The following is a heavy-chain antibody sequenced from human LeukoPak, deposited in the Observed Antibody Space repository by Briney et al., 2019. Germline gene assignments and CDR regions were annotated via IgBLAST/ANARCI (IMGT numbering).Heavy chain of an antibody. CDR2: ISYDGSNK. CDR3: ARAADYGDYANYYFDY. CDR1: GFTFSSYA. D-gene: IGHD4-17*01. V-gene: IGHV3-30*04. J-gene: IGHJ4*02. Sequence: GGSLRLSCAASGFTFSSYAMHWVRQAPGKGLEWVAVISYDGSNKYYADSVKGRFTISRDNSKNTLYLQMNSLRAEDTAVYYCARAADYGDYANYYFDYWGQGTLVTVSS.